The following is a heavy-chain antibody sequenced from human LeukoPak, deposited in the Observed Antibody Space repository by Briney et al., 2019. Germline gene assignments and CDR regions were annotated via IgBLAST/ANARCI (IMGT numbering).Heavy chain of an antibody. D-gene: IGHD3-22*01. J-gene: IGHJ5*02. CDR3: AKSGTSMTTGTADP. CDR2: INPSGGST. CDR1: GYTFTSYF. Sequence: ASVKVSCKASGYTFTSYFMHWVRQAPGQGLEWMGIINPSGGSTTYAQKFQGRVTMTRDTSTSTVYMELSSLRSEDTAVYYCAKSGTSMTTGTADPWGQGTLVTVSS. V-gene: IGHV1-46*03.